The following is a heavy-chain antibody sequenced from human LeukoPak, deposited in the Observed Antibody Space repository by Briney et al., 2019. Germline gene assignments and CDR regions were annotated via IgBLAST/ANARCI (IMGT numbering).Heavy chain of an antibody. CDR2: ISSSSSYI. J-gene: IGHJ6*02. V-gene: IGHV3-21*01. CDR3: ARVGYYYDSSGYYYYYGMDV. CDR1: GFTFSSYS. Sequence: GGSLRLSCAASGFTFSSYSMNWVRQAPGKGLERVSSISSSSSYIYYADSVKGRFTIPRDNAKNTLYLQMTSLRAEDTAVYYCARVGYYYDSSGYYYYYGMDVWGQGTTVTVSS. D-gene: IGHD3-22*01.